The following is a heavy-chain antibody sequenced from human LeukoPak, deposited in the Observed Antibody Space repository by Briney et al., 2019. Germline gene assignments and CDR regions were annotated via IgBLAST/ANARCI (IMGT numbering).Heavy chain of an antibody. D-gene: IGHD3-3*01. J-gene: IGHJ6*03. CDR3: AREAYDFWSGEAPYYYMDV. V-gene: IGHV4-59*12. Sequence: SETLSLTCTVSGGSISSYYWSWIRQPPGKGLEWIGYIYYSGSTNYNPSLKSRVTISVDTSKNQFSLKLSSVTAADTAVYYCAREAYDFWSGEAPYYYMDVWGKGTTVTVSS. CDR1: GGSISSYY. CDR2: IYYSGST.